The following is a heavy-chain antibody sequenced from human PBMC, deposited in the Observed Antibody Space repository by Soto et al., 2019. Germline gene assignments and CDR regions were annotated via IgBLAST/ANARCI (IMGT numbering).Heavy chain of an antibody. CDR1: GFTFSGYS. V-gene: IGHV3-48*01. Sequence: EVQLVESGGGLVQPGGSLRLSCAASGFTFSGYSMNWVRQAPGKGLEWVSYISGSSSTIYYGDSVKGRFTISRDNGKSSLFLQMNSLRAEDTAVYYCARTEVGGAADYWGQGTLVTVSS. CDR2: ISGSSSTI. J-gene: IGHJ4*02. D-gene: IGHD1-26*01. CDR3: ARTEVGGAADY.